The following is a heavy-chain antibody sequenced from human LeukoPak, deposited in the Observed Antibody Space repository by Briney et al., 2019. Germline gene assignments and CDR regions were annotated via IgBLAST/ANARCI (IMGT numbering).Heavy chain of an antibody. V-gene: IGHV4-34*01. J-gene: IGHJ6*03. CDR2: INHSGST. CDR1: GFTFSSYD. CDR3: ARGFDDYVRGSLRYWYCMDV. D-gene: IGHD3-16*01. Sequence: GSLRLSCAASGFTFSSYDMNWVRQPPGKGLEWIGEINHSGSTNYNPSLKSRVTISIDSSKNQFSLKLSSVTAADTAAYYCARGFDDYVRGSLRYWYCMDVWGKGTTVTISS.